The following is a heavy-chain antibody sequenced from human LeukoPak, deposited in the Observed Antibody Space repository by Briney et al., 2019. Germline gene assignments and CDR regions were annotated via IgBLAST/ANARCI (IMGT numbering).Heavy chain of an antibody. V-gene: IGHV1-8*01. Sequence: ASVKVSCTASGYTFTSYDINWVRQATGQGLEWMGWMNPNSSNTGYAQKFQGRVTMTRNTSISTAYMELSSLRSEDTAVYYCARGKMATTRIDYWGQGTLVTVSS. CDR3: ARGKMATTRIDY. J-gene: IGHJ4*02. CDR2: MNPNSSNT. D-gene: IGHD5-24*01. CDR1: GYTFTSYD.